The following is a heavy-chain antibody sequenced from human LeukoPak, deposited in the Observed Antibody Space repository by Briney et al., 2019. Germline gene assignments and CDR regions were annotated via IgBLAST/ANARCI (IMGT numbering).Heavy chain of an antibody. CDR2: IYSSGSA. CDR1: GDSLSSGSYY. D-gene: IGHD3-22*01. V-gene: IGHV4-61*02. CDR3: ARDRGTDYYDSSGYYFDF. Sequence: PSETLSLTCTVSGDSLSSGSYYWSWIRQPAAGKLEWIGRIYSSGSANYNPSLRSRVSMSVDTSNNQFSLKVTSVTAADTAVYFCARDRGTDYYDSSGYYFDFWGQGSQVTVSS. J-gene: IGHJ4*02.